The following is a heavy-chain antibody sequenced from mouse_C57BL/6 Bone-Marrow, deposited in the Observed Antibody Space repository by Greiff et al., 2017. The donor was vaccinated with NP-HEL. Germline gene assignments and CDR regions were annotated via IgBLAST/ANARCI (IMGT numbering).Heavy chain of an antibody. V-gene: IGHV15-2*01. CDR1: DSEVFPIAY. CDR3: ARRRGPWYFDV. CDR2: ILPSIGRT. J-gene: IGHJ1*03. Sequence: QVQLKESGSELRSPGSSVKLSCKDFDSEVFPIAYMSWVRQKPGHGFEWIGGILPSIGRTIYGEKFEDKATLDADTLSNTAYLELNSLTSEDSAIYYCARRRGPWYFDVWGTGTTVTVSS.